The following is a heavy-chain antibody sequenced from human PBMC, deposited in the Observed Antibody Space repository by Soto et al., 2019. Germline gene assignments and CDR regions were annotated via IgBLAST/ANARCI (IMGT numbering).Heavy chain of an antibody. CDR3: ARSPRRVDGKWFLDY. D-gene: IGHD3-22*01. CDR2: ILHTGHT. V-gene: IGHV4-4*02. CDR1: GDSFTSSNW. Sequence: QVQLQESGPGLVKPSGTLSLTCAVSGDSFTSSNWWTWVRQPPGKGLEWIGDILHTGHTDYSPSLKSRVTISVDTSNRQFSLSLTSVTAADTDVYYCARSPRRVDGKWFLDYWGQGTLVTVSS. J-gene: IGHJ4*02.